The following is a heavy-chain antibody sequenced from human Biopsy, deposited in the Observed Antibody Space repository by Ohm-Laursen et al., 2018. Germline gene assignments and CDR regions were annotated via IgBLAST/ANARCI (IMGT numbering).Heavy chain of an antibody. Sequence: GSLRLSCTASGFTFSHAWMSWVRQAPGKGLEWVGRIKNEIDGGTTDYAAPVKGRFTILRDDSKNMLFLQMDSLKTEDTAVYYCTHHYDASDDVFDIWGQGTVVTVSS. CDR1: GFTFSHAW. J-gene: IGHJ3*02. CDR2: IKNEIDGGTT. CDR3: THHYDASDDVFDI. D-gene: IGHD3-22*01. V-gene: IGHV3-15*01.